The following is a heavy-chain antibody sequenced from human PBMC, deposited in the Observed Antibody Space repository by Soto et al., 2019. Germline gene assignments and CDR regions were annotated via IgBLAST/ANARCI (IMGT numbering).Heavy chain of an antibody. CDR1: GGSISSYY. Sequence: SETLSLTCTVSGGSISSYYWSWIRQPPGKGLEWIGYIYYSGSTNYNPSLKSRVTISVDTSKNQFSLKLSSVTAAYTAVYYCARSLYYYDSSGYYYDGYYYGMDVWGQGTTVTV. V-gene: IGHV4-59*01. J-gene: IGHJ6*02. CDR2: IYYSGST. CDR3: ARSLYYYDSSGYYYDGYYYGMDV. D-gene: IGHD3-22*01.